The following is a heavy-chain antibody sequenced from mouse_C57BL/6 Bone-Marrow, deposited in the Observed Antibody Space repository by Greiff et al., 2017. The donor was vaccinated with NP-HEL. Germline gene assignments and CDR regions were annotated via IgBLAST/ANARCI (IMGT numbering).Heavy chain of an antibody. CDR2: ISYSGST. J-gene: IGHJ4*01. D-gene: IGHD2-3*01. CDR1: GYSITSDY. V-gene: IGHV3-8*01. CDR3: ARRSYDVYYAMDY. Sequence: EVKLVESGPGLAKPSQTLSLTCSVTGYSITSDYWNWIRKFPGNKLEYMGYISYSGSTYYNPSLKSRISITRDTSKNQYYLQLNSVTTEDTATYYCARRSYDVYYAMDYWGQGTSVTVSS.